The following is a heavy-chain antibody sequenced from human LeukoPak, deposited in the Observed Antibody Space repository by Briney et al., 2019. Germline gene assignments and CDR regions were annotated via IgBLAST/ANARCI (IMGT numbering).Heavy chain of an antibody. CDR1: GFTFSSYE. J-gene: IGHJ5*02. V-gene: IGHV3-48*03. D-gene: IGHD3-10*01. Sequence: GGSLRLSCAASGFTFSSYELNWVRQAPGKGLEWVSYISSSGSSIHYTDSVKGRFTISRDNAKNSLCLQMNSLRAEDTAVYYCARDYAYYGSGSYEQWFDPWGQGTLVTVSS. CDR2: ISSSGSSI. CDR3: ARDYAYYGSGSYEQWFDP.